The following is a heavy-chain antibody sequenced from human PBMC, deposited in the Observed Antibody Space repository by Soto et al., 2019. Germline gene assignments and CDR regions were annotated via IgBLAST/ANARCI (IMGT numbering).Heavy chain of an antibody. Sequence: QVHLVQSGAEVKNPGASVKVSCKASGYSFTRYGIGWARQAPGQGLEWMGWINAYNGNTNYAQNFQGRLTLTTDTSTTTAYMELRSLRSNDTAIYYCAMVDVYVTPSPQDVWGQGTTVTVSS. D-gene: IGHD3-16*01. CDR1: GYSFTRYG. V-gene: IGHV1-18*01. CDR3: AMVDVYVTPSPQDV. J-gene: IGHJ6*02. CDR2: INAYNGNT.